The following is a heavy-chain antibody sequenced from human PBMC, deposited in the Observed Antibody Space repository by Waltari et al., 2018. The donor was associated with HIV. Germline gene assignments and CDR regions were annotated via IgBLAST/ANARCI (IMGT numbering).Heavy chain of an antibody. CDR1: GSTFTGSY. J-gene: IGHJ4*02. CDR3: ARVPYYYDTRACPDY. CDR2: INPNSGGT. Sequence: QAQLVQSGPEVNKPGASVQASCKASGSTFTGSYIHWVRQAPGQGLEWMGWINPNSGGTNYAKKFQGRVTRTRDTSITTAYMEVSRLRSDDTAVYYCARVPYYYDTRACPDYWGQGTLVTVSS. V-gene: IGHV1-2*02. D-gene: IGHD3-22*01.